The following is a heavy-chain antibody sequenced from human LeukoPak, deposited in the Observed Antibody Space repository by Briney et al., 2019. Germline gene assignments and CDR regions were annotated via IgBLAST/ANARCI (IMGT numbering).Heavy chain of an antibody. CDR1: GGSVSNSNYY. CDR3: ARQRGYCSGGSCYGMFDY. Sequence: SETLSLTCTVSGGSVSNSNYYCGWVRQPPGKGLEWSVSIYCSGSTYYNPSPKGRVTISVDRSKNQFSLKLSSVTAADTAVYYCARQRGYCSGGSCYGMFDYWGEGTLVTVSS. D-gene: IGHD2-15*01. V-gene: IGHV4-39*01. J-gene: IGHJ4*02. CDR2: IYCSGST.